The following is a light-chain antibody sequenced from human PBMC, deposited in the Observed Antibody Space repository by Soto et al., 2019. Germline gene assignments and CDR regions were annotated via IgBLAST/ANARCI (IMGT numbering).Light chain of an antibody. J-gene: IGKJ1*01. CDR1: QSISGY. V-gene: IGKV1-39*01. CDR2: ASS. Sequence: DIQMTQSPSSLSASIGDSVTITCRASQSISGYLNWYQQKPGGAPKFLIYASSTLQSGVPSRFSGSGYGTDLTLTINNLQTEDFATYYCQQSSIRPPTFGQGTKVEVK. CDR3: QQSSIRPPT.